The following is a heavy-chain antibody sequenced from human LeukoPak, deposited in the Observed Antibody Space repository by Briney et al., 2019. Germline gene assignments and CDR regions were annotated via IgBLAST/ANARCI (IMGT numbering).Heavy chain of an antibody. D-gene: IGHD5-18*01. V-gene: IGHV4-39*01. CDR3: SSVDTALHYYYGMDV. CDR1: GGSISSSSYY. CDR2: IYYSGST. Sequence: SETLSLTCTVSGGSISSSSYYWGWIRQPPGKGLEWIGSIYYSGSTYYNPSLKSRVTISVDTSKNQFSLKLSSVTAADTAVYYCSSVDTALHYYYGMDVWGQGTTVTVSS. J-gene: IGHJ6*02.